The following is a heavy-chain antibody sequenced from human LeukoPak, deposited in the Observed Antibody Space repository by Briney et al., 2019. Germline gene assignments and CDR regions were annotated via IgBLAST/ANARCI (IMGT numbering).Heavy chain of an antibody. J-gene: IGHJ4*02. D-gene: IGHD3-22*01. V-gene: IGHV4-59*01. CDR3: AREYYGSSGYYNDY. CDR2: ISYSGGP. Sequence: SETLSLTCTVSGGSISSYHWSWIRQPPGKGLEWIGYISYSGGPNYNPSHKSRVTISVDTSKNQFSLKLTSVTAADTAVYYCAREYYGSSGYYNDYWGQGALVTVSS. CDR1: GGSISSYH.